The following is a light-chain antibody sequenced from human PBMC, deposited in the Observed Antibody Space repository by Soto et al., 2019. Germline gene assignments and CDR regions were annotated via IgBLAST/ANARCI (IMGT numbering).Light chain of an antibody. CDR1: QSVSSK. CDR2: GVS. CDR3: RQYNNWPHT. J-gene: IGKJ2*01. Sequence: EIVMTQSPATLSVSPGDRATLSCRASQSVSSKLAWFQQKPGQAPSLLIYGVSTRATGVPVRFSGSGSGTEFTLTINSLQSEDFAVYYCRQYNNWPHTFGQGTKVDI. V-gene: IGKV3-15*01.